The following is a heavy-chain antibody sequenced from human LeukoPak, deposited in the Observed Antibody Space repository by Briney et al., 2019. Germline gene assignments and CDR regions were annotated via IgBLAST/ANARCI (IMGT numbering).Heavy chain of an antibody. CDR3: ARVVAGRRFDP. CDR1: GGSISSYY. D-gene: IGHD6-19*01. Sequence: SETLSLTCTVSGGSISSYYWSWIRQPPGKGLEWIGHIYYSGSTNYNPSLKSRVTMSVDMSTNQFSLKVNSVTAADTAVYYCARVVAGRRFDPWGQGTLVTVSS. CDR2: IYYSGST. V-gene: IGHV4-59*01. J-gene: IGHJ5*02.